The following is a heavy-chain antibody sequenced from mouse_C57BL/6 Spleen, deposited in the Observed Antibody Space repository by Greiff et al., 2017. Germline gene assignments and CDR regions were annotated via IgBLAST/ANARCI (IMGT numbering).Heavy chain of an antibody. D-gene: IGHD1-1*01. Sequence: EVQLVESGGGLVKPGGSLKLSCAASGFTFSDYGMHWVRQAPEKGLEWVAYISSGSSTIYYADTVKGRFTISRANAKNTLFLQMTSLRSEDTAMYYCARGSSYEEYAMDYWGQGTSVTVSS. CDR3: ARGSSYEEYAMDY. V-gene: IGHV5-17*01. CDR1: GFTFSDYG. CDR2: ISSGSSTI. J-gene: IGHJ4*01.